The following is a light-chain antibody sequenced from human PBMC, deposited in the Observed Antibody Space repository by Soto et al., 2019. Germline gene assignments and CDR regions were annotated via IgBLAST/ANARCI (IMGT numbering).Light chain of an antibody. CDR1: HSVSTY. V-gene: IGKV3-11*01. CDR3: QQRFTWPT. Sequence: VLTYYPVTLSFSPGERAALSCRASHSVSTYLAWYQQKPGQAPRLLIYDASNRATGVPDRFSGGGSGTDFTLTISSLEPEDFAVYYCQQRFTWPTFGQGTKV. J-gene: IGKJ1*01. CDR2: DAS.